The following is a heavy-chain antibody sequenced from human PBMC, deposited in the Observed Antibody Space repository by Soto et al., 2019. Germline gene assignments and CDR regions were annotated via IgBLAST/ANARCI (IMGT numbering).Heavy chain of an antibody. Sequence: SVKVSCKVSGGTFTAYTISWVRQAPGQGLEWMGGIIPIFGTANYAQKFQGRVTITADESTSTAYMELSSLRSEDTAVYYCARDGDSSGWYRPDAFDIWGQGTMVTVSS. V-gene: IGHV1-69*13. CDR3: ARDGDSSGWYRPDAFDI. D-gene: IGHD6-19*01. CDR2: IIPIFGTA. CDR1: GGTFTAYT. J-gene: IGHJ3*02.